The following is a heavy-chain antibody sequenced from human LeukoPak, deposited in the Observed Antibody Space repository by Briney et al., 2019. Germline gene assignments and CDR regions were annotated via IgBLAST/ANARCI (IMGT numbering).Heavy chain of an antibody. D-gene: IGHD6-13*01. CDR1: GFTFSSYG. Sequence: GGSLRLSCAASGFTFSSYGMHWVRQAPGKGLEWVAFIRYDGSNKYYADSVKGRFTISRDNSKNTLYLQMNSLRAEDTAVYYCAKDLRYSSSPPWYFDLWGRGTLVTVSS. CDR3: AKDLRYSSSPPWYFDL. V-gene: IGHV3-30*02. J-gene: IGHJ2*01. CDR2: IRYDGSNK.